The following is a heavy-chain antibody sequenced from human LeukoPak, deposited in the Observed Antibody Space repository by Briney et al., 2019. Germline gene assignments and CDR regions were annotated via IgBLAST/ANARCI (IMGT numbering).Heavy chain of an antibody. D-gene: IGHD3-10*01. CDR2: IIPIFGTA. V-gene: IGHV1-69*06. J-gene: IGHJ4*02. CDR3: AREGSYYGSGSSPRPFDY. CDR1: GGTFSSYA. Sequence: ASVKVSCKASGGTFSSYAISWVRQAPGQGLEWMGGIIPIFGTANYAQKFQGRVTITADKSTSTAYMELSSLRFEDTAVYYCAREGSYYGSGSSPRPFDYWGQGTLVTVSS.